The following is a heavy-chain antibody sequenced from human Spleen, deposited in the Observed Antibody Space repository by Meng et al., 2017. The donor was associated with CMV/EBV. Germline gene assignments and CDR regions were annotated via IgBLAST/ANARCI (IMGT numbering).Heavy chain of an antibody. Sequence: GESLKISCAASGFIFTDYYMTWIRQAPGKGLEWVSYISSSGSTIYYADSVKGRFTISRDNAQNSLYLQMNSLRAEDTAVYYCARDFEGTHYDILTGYYPSYYGMDVWGQGTTVTVSS. V-gene: IGHV3-11*04. CDR3: ARDFEGTHYDILTGYYPSYYGMDV. J-gene: IGHJ6*02. CDR1: GFIFTDYY. D-gene: IGHD3-9*01. CDR2: ISSSGSTI.